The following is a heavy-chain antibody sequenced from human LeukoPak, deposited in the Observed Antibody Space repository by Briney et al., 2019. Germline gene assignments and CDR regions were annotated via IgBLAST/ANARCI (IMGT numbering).Heavy chain of an antibody. D-gene: IGHD2-2*01. CDR3: ARGPQRGAAANYYGMDV. CDR2: INSDGSSA. J-gene: IGHJ6*02. Sequence: GGSLGLSCAASGFTLSNYWMHWVRQAPGKGLVWVSRINSDGSSASHADSVKGRFTISRDNAKSTLYLQMNSLRSEDTAVYYCARGPQRGAAANYYGMDVWGQGTTVTVSS. V-gene: IGHV3-74*01. CDR1: GFTLSNYW.